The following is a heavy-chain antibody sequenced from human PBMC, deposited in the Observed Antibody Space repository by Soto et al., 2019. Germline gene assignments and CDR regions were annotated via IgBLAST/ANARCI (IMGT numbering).Heavy chain of an antibody. CDR3: TRDASRDSSARGWFDP. CDR1: GFTFSSYW. CDR2: IKQDGSEK. Sequence: HPGGSLRLSCAASGFTFSSYWMSWVRQAPGKGLEWVANIKQDGSEKYYVDSVKGRVTISRDNAKNSLHLQMNSLRAEDTAVYYCTRDASRDSSARGWFDPWGPGTLVTVSS. J-gene: IGHJ5*02. D-gene: IGHD6-13*01. V-gene: IGHV3-7*01.